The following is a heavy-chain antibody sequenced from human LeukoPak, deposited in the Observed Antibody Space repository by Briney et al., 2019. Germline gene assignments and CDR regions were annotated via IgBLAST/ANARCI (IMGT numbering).Heavy chain of an antibody. CDR1: GFTFSGYA. J-gene: IGHJ4*02. V-gene: IGHV3-23*01. CDR2: ISGSGDST. Sequence: GGSLRLSCAASGFTFSGYALSWVRQAPGKGLEWVSTISGSGDSTYYADSVKGRFTISRDNSKNTLYLQMNSLGAEDTAVYYCAKANSSSSPHFDYWGQGTLVTVSS. CDR3: AKANSSSSPHFDY. D-gene: IGHD6-6*01.